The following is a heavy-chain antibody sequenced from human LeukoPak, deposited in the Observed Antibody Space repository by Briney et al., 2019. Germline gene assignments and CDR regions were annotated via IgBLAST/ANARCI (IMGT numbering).Heavy chain of an antibody. V-gene: IGHV4-39*07. CDR2: IYHSGST. CDR3: ARDGEVLSSSWFWFDP. Sequence: SETLSLTCTVSGGSISSSSYYWGWIRQPPGKGLEWIGNIYHSGSTYYNPSLKSRVTISVDTSKNQFSLKLSSVTAADTAVYYCARDGEVLSSSWFWFDPWGQGTLVTVSS. CDR1: GGSISSSSYY. D-gene: IGHD6-13*01. J-gene: IGHJ5*02.